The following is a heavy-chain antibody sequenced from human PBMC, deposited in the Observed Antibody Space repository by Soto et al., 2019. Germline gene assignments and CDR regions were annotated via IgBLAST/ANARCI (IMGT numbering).Heavy chain of an antibody. V-gene: IGHV1-18*01. CDR1: GYTFTSYG. J-gene: IGHJ4*02. CDR3: ARDRSYYDSSGYSLYFGY. D-gene: IGHD3-22*01. Sequence: QVQLVQSGAEVKKPGASVKVSCKASGYTFTSYGISWVRQAPGQGREWMGWISAYNGNTNYAQKLQGRVTMTTDTSKSTDYMELRSLRADDTAVYYCARDRSYYDSSGYSLYFGYWGQGTLVTVSS. CDR2: ISAYNGNT.